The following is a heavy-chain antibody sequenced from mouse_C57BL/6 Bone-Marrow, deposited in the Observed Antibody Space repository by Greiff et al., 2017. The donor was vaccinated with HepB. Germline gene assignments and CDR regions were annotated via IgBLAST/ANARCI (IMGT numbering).Heavy chain of an antibody. D-gene: IGHD1-1*01. J-gene: IGHJ4*01. CDR1: GYTFTDYE. CDR2: IDPETGGT. V-gene: IGHV1-15*01. CDR3: TRWGTVVATDYYAMDY. Sequence: VQLQQSGAELVRPGASVTLSCKASGYTFTDYEMHWVKQTPVHGLEWIGAIDPETGGTAYNQKFKGKAILTADKSSSTAYMELRSLTSEDSAVYYCTRWGTVVATDYYAMDYWGQGTSVTGSS.